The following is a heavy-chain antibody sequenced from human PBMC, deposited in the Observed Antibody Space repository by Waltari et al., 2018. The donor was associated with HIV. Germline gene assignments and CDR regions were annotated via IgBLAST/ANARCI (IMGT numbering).Heavy chain of an antibody. D-gene: IGHD3-10*01. CDR2: IYYSGRT. V-gene: IGHV4-39*07. CDR1: GGSISSSSYY. CDR3: ARDYYGSGSYYNEDYYYGMDV. Sequence: QLQLQESGPGLVKPSETLSLTCTVSGGSISSSSYYWGWIRQPPGKGLEWIGSIYYSGRTYYNPSLKSRVTISVDTSKNQFSLKLSSVTAADTAVYYCARDYYGSGSYYNEDYYYGMDVWGQGTTVTVSS. J-gene: IGHJ6*02.